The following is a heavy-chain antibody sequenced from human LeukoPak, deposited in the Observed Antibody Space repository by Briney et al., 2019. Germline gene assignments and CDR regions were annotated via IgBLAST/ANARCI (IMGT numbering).Heavy chain of an antibody. J-gene: IGHJ4*02. CDR2: ISGGGGST. CDR3: AKSSWATVTHFDY. Sequence: GGSLRLSCAASGFTFSSYAMNWVRQAPGKGLEWVSAISGGGGSTYYADSVKGRFTISRDNSKNTLYLQMNILRAEDTAVYYCAKSSWATVTHFDYWGQGTLVTVSS. CDR1: GFTFSSYA. D-gene: IGHD4-17*01. V-gene: IGHV3-23*01.